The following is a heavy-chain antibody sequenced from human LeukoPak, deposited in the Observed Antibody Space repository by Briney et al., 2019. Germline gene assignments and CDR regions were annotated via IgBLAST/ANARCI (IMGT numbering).Heavy chain of an antibody. J-gene: IGHJ4*02. CDR1: GGSISSSNW. V-gene: IGHV4-4*02. D-gene: IGHD1-26*01. Sequence: SETLSLICAVSGGSISSSNWWSWVRQPPGKGLEWIGEIYHSGSTNYNPSLKSRVTISVDKSKNQFSLKLSSVTAADTAVYYCARAPGEGGYYFGYWGQGTLVTVSS. CDR3: ARAPGEGGYYFGY. CDR2: IYHSGST.